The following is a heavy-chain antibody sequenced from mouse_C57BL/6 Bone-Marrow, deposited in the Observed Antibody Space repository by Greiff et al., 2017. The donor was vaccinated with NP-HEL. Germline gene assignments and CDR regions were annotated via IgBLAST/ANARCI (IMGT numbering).Heavy chain of an antibody. Sequence: VQVVESGAELARPGASVKLSCKASGYTFTSYGISWVKQRTGQGLEWIGEIYPRSGNTYYNEKFKGKATLTADKSSSTAYMELRSLTSEDSAVYFCARGGDSWFAYWGQGTLVTVSA. J-gene: IGHJ3*01. CDR2: IYPRSGNT. CDR1: GYTFTSYG. CDR3: ARGGDSWFAY. V-gene: IGHV1-81*01.